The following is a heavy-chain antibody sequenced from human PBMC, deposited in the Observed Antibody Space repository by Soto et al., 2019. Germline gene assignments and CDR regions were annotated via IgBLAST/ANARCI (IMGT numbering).Heavy chain of an antibody. CDR3: ARDLGGVVPLMYFDY. CDR2: IKQDGSEK. Sequence: EVQLVESGGGLVQPGGSLRLSCAASGFTFSSYWMSWVRQAPGKVLEWVANIKQDGSEKYYVDSLKGRFTISRDNGKNSLYLQMNSLRAEDTAVYYCARDLGGVVPLMYFDYWGQGTLVTVSS. D-gene: IGHD3-10*01. V-gene: IGHV3-7*01. J-gene: IGHJ4*01. CDR1: GFTFSSYW.